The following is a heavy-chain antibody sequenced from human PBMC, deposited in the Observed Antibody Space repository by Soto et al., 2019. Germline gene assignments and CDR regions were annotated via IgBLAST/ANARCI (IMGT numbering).Heavy chain of an antibody. J-gene: IGHJ4*02. CDR1: GFTFTSSA. D-gene: IGHD3-16*02. CDR3: AAIMITFGGGIPSR. Sequence: QMQLVQSGPEVKKPGTSVKVSCKASGFTFTSSAVQWVRQARGQRLEWIGWIVVGSGNTNYAQKFQERVTITRDMSTSTAYMELSSLRSEDTAVYYCAAIMITFGGGIPSRWGQGTLVTVSS. V-gene: IGHV1-58*01. CDR2: IVVGSGNT.